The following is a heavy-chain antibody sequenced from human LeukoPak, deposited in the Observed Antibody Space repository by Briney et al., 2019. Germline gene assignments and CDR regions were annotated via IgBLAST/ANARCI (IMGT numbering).Heavy chain of an antibody. Sequence: PGGSLRLSCAPSGFTFSSYEMNWVRQAPGKGLEWVSYISSSGSTIYYADSVKGRFNLSRDNAKNSLYLQMNSLRAEDTAVYYCTRDRGSGDDSGDWFDPWGQGTLVTVSS. CDR3: TRDRGSGDDSGDWFDP. CDR2: ISSSGSTI. CDR1: GFTFSSYE. V-gene: IGHV3-48*03. D-gene: IGHD5-12*01. J-gene: IGHJ5*02.